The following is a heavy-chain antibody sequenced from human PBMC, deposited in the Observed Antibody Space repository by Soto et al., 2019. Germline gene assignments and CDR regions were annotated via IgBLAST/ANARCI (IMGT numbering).Heavy chain of an antibody. D-gene: IGHD1-26*01. CDR1: VFTVSSHA. Sequence: GSLRLSCTSSVFTVSSHARSYFRPLRGKGLEWVSAISGSGGSTYYAASVKGRFTISRDNSKNTLYLQMNSLRAEDTAVYYCAKFYAASSRGFDYWGQGTLVTVSS. CDR2: ISGSGGST. V-gene: IGHV3-23*01. CDR3: AKFYAASSRGFDY. J-gene: IGHJ4*02.